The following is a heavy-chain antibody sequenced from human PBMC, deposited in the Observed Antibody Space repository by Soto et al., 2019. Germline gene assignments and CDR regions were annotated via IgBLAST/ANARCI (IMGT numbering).Heavy chain of an antibody. CDR2: IYYSGST. Sequence: SETLSLTCTVSGGSISSYYWSWIRQPPGKGLEWIGYIYYSGSTKYNPSLKSRVNISVDTSRNHFSLKLSSVTAADTAVYYCARGGSSAYYGLFDYWGQGTLVTVSS. D-gene: IGHD3-22*01. V-gene: IGHV4-59*01. J-gene: IGHJ4*02. CDR1: GGSISSYY. CDR3: ARGGSSAYYGLFDY.